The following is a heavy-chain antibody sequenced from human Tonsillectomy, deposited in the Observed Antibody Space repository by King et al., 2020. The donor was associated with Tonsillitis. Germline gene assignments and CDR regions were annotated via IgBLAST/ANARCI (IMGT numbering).Heavy chain of an antibody. V-gene: IGHV4-59*08. CDR1: GGSISSYY. D-gene: IGHD4-23*01. CDR3: ASRLNSATPWYFDL. Sequence: QLQESGPGLVKPSETLSLTCTVSGGSISSYYWSWIRQPPGKGLEWIGYIYYSGSTNYNPSLKSRVTISVDTSKNQFSLKLSSVTAADTAVYYCASRLNSATPWYFDLWGRGTLVTVSS. CDR2: IYYSGST. J-gene: IGHJ2*01.